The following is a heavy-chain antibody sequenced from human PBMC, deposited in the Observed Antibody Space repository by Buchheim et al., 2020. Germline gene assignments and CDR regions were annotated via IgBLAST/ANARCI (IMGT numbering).Heavy chain of an antibody. CDR2: IKQDGSEK. CDR1: GFTFSSYG. CDR3: ARDREVRWGGIRYNWFDP. J-gene: IGHJ5*02. Sequence: VQLVESGGGVVQPGRSLRLSCAASGFTFSSYGMHWVRQAPGKGLEWVANIKQDGSEKYYVDSVKGRFTISRDNAKNSLYLQMNSLRAEDTAVYYCARDREVRWGGIRYNWFDPWGQGTL. V-gene: IGHV3-7*01. D-gene: IGHD4-23*01.